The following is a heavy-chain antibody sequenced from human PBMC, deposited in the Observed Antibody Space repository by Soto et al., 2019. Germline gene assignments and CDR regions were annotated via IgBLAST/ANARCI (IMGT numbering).Heavy chain of an antibody. J-gene: IGHJ4*02. CDR3: ARGITMVRGVIFSPYFDY. Sequence: SETLSLTCTVSGASISGYYWSWIRQHPGKGLEWIGYIYYGGTAYYDPSLKSRVTISVDTSKNQFSLKLSSVTAADTAVYYCARGITMVRGVIFSPYFDYWGQGTLVTVSS. D-gene: IGHD3-10*01. CDR1: GASISGYY. V-gene: IGHV4-31*03. CDR2: IYYGGTA.